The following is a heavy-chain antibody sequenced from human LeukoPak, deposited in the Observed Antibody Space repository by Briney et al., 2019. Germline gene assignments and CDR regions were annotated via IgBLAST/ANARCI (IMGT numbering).Heavy chain of an antibody. V-gene: IGHV3-21*01. D-gene: IGHD4-17*01. CDR3: ARGGATTVTTNY. J-gene: IGHJ4*02. CDR2: ISSSSSYI. CDR1: GFTFSSYS. Sequence: GGSLRLSCAASGFTFSSYSMNWVRQAPGKGLEWVSSISSSSSYIYYADSVKGRFTISRDNAKNSLYLQMNSLRAEDTAVYYCARGGATTVTTNYWGQGTLVTVSS.